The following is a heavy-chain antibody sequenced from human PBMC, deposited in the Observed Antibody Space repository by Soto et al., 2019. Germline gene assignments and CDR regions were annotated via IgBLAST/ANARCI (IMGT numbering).Heavy chain of an antibody. V-gene: IGHV4-59*02. Sequence: TLFPSSKVSGDSVKSRAQDWIRHSAGKELEWIGNIYDSGSTNYGPCLKSRVSMSVDTSKNLFSLKMNSVAAAGTAVYYSARSSMVPVGHFDVWGQGTVV. D-gene: IGHD2-8*01. CDR1: GDSVKSRA. CDR3: ARSSMVPVGHFDV. J-gene: IGHJ4*02. CDR2: IYDSGST.